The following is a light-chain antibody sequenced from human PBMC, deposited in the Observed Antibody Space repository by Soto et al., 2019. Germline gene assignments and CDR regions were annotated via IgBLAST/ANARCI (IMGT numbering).Light chain of an antibody. CDR2: LNN. J-gene: IGLJ2*01. CDR1: ASNVAVNT. V-gene: IGLV1-44*01. Sequence: QAVVTQAPSASGTPGQRVTISCSGSASNVAVNTVNWYQQLPGTAPKLLIYLNNQRPSGVPDRFSGSKSGTSASLAISGLRSEDEADYYCAAWDDSLNGPIFGGGTKVTVL. CDR3: AAWDDSLNGPI.